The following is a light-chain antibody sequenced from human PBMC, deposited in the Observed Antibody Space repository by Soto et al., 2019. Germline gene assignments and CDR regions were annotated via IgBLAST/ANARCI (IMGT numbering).Light chain of an antibody. CDR1: RIFSNN. Sequence: DIVVTQSPATLSASPGERASLSCRGSRIFSNNLAWYQHKPGQPTRLIMYGAFTRAAGVPARFSGSASGTEFTLTISSLQSEDFAVYDCQLYTNWHRWTCGQGAKVDIK. CDR2: GAF. CDR3: QLYTNWHRWT. J-gene: IGKJ1*01. V-gene: IGKV3-15*01.